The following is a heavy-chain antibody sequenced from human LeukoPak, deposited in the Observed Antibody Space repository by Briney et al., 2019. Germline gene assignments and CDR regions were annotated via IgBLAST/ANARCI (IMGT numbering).Heavy chain of an antibody. CDR1: GGSISGYY. CDR2: VYYSGST. D-gene: IGHD3-22*01. V-gene: IGHV4-59*12. J-gene: IGHJ6*03. CDR3: ARVRTMIEYYMDV. Sequence: SETLSLTCTVSGGSISGYYWSWLRQPPGKGLEWIGYVYYSGSTNYNPSLKSRVTMSVDTSKNQFSLKLSSVTAADTAVYYCARVRTMIEYYMDVWGKGTTVTVSS.